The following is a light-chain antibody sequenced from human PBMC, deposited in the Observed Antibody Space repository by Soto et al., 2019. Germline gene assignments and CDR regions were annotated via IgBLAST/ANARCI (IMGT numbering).Light chain of an antibody. Sequence: IVLTQSPGTLSLSPGERATLSCRASQSVSSSYLAWYQQKPGQAPRLLIYGASSRATGIPDRFSGSGSGADFTLTISRLEPEELAGSYCQQYCSSPLTFGGGTKVEIK. V-gene: IGKV3-20*01. CDR3: QQYCSSPLT. J-gene: IGKJ4*01. CDR1: QSVSSSY. CDR2: GAS.